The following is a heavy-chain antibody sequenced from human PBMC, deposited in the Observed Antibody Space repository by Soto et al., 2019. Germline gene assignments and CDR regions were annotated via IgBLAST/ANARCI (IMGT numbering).Heavy chain of an antibody. V-gene: IGHV1-18*01. D-gene: IGHD3-3*01. CDR2: ITPNNGYT. J-gene: IGHJ5*02. Sequence: QLQLMQSGGEAKNPGASVKVSCEASGYSFSTYAISWLRQAPGQGLEWMGLITPNNGYTNYAQKFQGRLILTTDIPSSTAYMELTSLRCDDTAMYYCATSYDSGFDPWGQGTLVSVS. CDR3: ATSYDSGFDP. CDR1: GYSFSTYA.